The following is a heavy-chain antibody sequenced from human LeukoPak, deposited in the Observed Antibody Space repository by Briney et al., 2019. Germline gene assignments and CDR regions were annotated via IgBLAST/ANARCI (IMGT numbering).Heavy chain of an antibody. CDR3: ARGPNPDSSRGRSWLDP. D-gene: IGHD6-13*01. CDR1: GYTFTGYY. V-gene: IGHV1-2*02. CDR2: INPNSGGT. J-gene: IGHJ5*02. Sequence: ASVKVSCKASGYTFTGYYMHWVRQAPGQGLEWMGWINPNSGGTNYAQKFQGRVTMTRDTSISTAYMELSRLRSDDTAVYYCARGPNPDSSRGRSWLDPWGQGTLVTVSS.